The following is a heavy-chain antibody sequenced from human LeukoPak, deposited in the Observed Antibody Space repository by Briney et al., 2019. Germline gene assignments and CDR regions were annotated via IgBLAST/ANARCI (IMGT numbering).Heavy chain of an antibody. CDR3: AKARPVEWELSYIYQDFDS. CDR1: GFTFSSYA. J-gene: IGHJ4*02. CDR2: ISGSGGST. D-gene: IGHD1-26*01. V-gene: IGHV3-23*01. Sequence: GGSLRLSCAASGFTFSSYAMSWVRQAPGKGLEWVSAISGSGGSTYYADSVKGRFTISRDNSRNTLYLQMSSLRAEDTAVYYCAKARPVEWELSYIYQDFDSWGQGTLVTVSS.